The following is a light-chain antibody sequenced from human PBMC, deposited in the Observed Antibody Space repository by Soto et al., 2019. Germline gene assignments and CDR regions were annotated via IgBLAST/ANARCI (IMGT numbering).Light chain of an antibody. CDR1: QSIGKY. V-gene: IGKV1-39*01. CDR2: AAS. J-gene: IGKJ5*01. Sequence: DIQVSQAPASISASVVYIVTITCRASQSIGKYLSWFQQTPGNAPKLLIYAASGLQSGVPSRFSGSGSGTDFTLTISSLQPEDFATYFCQQANSFPITFGQGTRLEIK. CDR3: QQANSFPIT.